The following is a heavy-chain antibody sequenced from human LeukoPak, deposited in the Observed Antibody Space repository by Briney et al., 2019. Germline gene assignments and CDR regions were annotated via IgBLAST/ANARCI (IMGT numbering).Heavy chain of an antibody. CDR2: IYHSGST. CDR3: ARAGYCSSTSCLDAFDI. V-gene: IGHV4-30-2*01. Sequence: SQTLSLTCAVSGGSISSGGYSWSCIRQPPGKGLEWIGYIYHSGSTYYNPSLKSRVTISVDRSKNQFSLKLSSVTAADTAVYYCARAGYCSSTSCLDAFDIWGQGTMVTVSS. D-gene: IGHD2-2*01. CDR1: GGSISSGGYS. J-gene: IGHJ3*02.